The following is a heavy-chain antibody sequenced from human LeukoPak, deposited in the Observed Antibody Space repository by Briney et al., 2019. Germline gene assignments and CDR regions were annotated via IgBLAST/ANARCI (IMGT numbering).Heavy chain of an antibody. CDR2: ISSNGGTT. Sequence: GGSLRLSCAASGFTFSSYAMHWVRQAPGKGLEYVSAISSNGGTTYYANSVKGRFTISRDNAKNSLHLQMNSLRAEDTAVYYCARDMGIVTGYYVDYWGQGTLVTVSS. D-gene: IGHD3-9*01. CDR3: ARDMGIVTGYYVDY. CDR1: GFTFSSYA. J-gene: IGHJ4*02. V-gene: IGHV3-64*01.